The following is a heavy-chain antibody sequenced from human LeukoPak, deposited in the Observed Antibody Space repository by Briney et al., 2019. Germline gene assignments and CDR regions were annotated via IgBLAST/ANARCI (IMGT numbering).Heavy chain of an antibody. Sequence: ASVKVSCKASRYTFTTYDINWVRQAAGQGLEWMGWMNPNSGNSGYARKFQGRVTMTRNTSTSTAYMELSSLRSEDTAVYYCARVWCSSTNCLNGWFDPWGQGTLVTVSS. J-gene: IGHJ5*02. CDR1: RYTFTTYD. CDR2: MNPNSGNS. D-gene: IGHD2-2*01. CDR3: ARVWCSSTNCLNGWFDP. V-gene: IGHV1-8*02.